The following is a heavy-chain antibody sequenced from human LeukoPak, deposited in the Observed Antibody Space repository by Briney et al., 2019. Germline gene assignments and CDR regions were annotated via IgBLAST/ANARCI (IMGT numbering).Heavy chain of an antibody. CDR1: GFTFSSYA. V-gene: IGHV3-23*01. CDR2: ISGSGGST. CDR3: AKGSRGASVAAAGGIFDY. J-gene: IGHJ4*02. Sequence: GGSLRLSCAASGFTFSSYAMSWVRQAPGKGLEWVSAISGSGGSTYYADSVKGRFTISRDNSKNTLYLQMNSLRAEDTAVYYCAKGSRGASVAAAGGIFDYWGQGTLVTVSS. D-gene: IGHD6-13*01.